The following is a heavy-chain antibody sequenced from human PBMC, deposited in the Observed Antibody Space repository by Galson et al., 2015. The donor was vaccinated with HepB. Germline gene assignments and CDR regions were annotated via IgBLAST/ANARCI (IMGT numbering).Heavy chain of an antibody. CDR1: GFTFSSYG. V-gene: IGHV3-33*01. J-gene: IGHJ4*02. CDR2: IWYDGSNK. CDR3: ARDPYSSGWYLGVDY. D-gene: IGHD6-19*01. Sequence: SLRLSCAASGFTFSSYGMHWVRQAPGKGLEWVAVIWYDGSNKYYADSVKGRFTISRDNSKNTLYLQMNSLRAEDTAVYYCARDPYSSGWYLGVDYWGQGTLVTVSS.